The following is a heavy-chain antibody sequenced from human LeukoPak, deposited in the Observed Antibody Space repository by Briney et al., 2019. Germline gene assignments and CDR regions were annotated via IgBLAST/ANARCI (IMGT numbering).Heavy chain of an antibody. J-gene: IGHJ4*02. D-gene: IGHD1-1*01. V-gene: IGHV3-11*06. Sequence: PGGSLRLSCAASGFPFSVYSMNWVRQAPGKGLEWISYIGISSGNTKYADSVKGRFTVSGDNARNSLYLQMNSLRVEDTAVYYCARDHNYAFDNWGQGTLVTVSS. CDR3: ARDHNYAFDN. CDR1: GFPFSVYS. CDR2: IGISSGNT.